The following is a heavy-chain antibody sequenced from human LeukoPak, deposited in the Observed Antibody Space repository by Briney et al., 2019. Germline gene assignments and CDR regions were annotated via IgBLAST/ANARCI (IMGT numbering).Heavy chain of an antibody. D-gene: IGHD3-22*01. J-gene: IGHJ4*02. V-gene: IGHV4-39*07. CDR2: IYYTGNT. CDR3: ASSSGYYYGGYFDY. CDR1: GDSITGYY. Sequence: SETASLTCTVSGDSITGYYWGWFRQPPGKGLEWIGNIYYTGNTYYNPSLKSRVTISLDTSKNQFSLKLSSVTAADTAVYYCASSSGYYYGGYFDYWGQGTLVTVSS.